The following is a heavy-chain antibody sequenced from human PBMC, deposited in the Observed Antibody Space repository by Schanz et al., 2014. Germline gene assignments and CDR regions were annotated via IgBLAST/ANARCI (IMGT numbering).Heavy chain of an antibody. Sequence: VQLVESGGGVVQPGGSLRLSCAASGFTFSSYAMTWVRQAPGKGLDWVSAISGSGSSTYYADSVKGRFTISRDNSKNTLYLLMNSLRAEDTAVYYCAKDLISGWSGFDYWGQGSLVTVSP. J-gene: IGHJ4*02. CDR1: GFTFSSYA. CDR3: AKDLISGWSGFDY. CDR2: ISGSGSST. D-gene: IGHD6-19*01. V-gene: IGHV3-23*04.